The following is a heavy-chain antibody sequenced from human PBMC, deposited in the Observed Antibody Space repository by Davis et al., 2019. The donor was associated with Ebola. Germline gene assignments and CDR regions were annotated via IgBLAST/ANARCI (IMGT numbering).Heavy chain of an antibody. V-gene: IGHV1-18*04. CDR1: GYTLTGYY. D-gene: IGHD6-13*01. Sequence: AASVKVSCKASGYTLTGYYMHWVRQAPGQGLEWMGWISPFTHNTHSAQKFQGRITMTTDGSTNTVFMDLTSLRADDTAVYYCAREGQQLGVSEYWGQGTLVTVSS. J-gene: IGHJ4*02. CDR2: ISPFTHNT. CDR3: AREGQQLGVSEY.